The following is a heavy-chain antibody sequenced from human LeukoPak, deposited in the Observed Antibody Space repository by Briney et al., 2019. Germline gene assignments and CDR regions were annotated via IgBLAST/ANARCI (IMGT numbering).Heavy chain of an antibody. V-gene: IGHV1-2*02. D-gene: IGHD1/OR15-1a*01. J-gene: IGHJ5*02. CDR1: GYTFTGYY. Sequence: GASVKVSCKASGYTFTGYYMHWVRQAPGQGLEWMGWINPNSGGTNYAQKFQGRVTMTRDTSISTAYMELSRLRSDDTAVYYCARETRWGTNWFDPWGQGTLVTVSS. CDR3: ARETRWGTNWFDP. CDR2: INPNSGGT.